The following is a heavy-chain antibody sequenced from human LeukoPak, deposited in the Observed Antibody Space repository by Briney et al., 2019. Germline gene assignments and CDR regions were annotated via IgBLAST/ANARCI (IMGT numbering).Heavy chain of an antibody. CDR2: INPNSGGT. Sequence: GASVKVSCKASGYTFTGYYIHWVRQAPGQGLEWMGWINPNSGGTKYAQKFQGRVTMTRDTSISTAYMELSSLTSDDTAVYHCARDDAPVMIRGVTFDYWGRGTLVTVSS. V-gene: IGHV1-2*02. CDR3: ARDDAPVMIRGVTFDY. J-gene: IGHJ4*02. D-gene: IGHD3-10*01. CDR1: GYTFTGYY.